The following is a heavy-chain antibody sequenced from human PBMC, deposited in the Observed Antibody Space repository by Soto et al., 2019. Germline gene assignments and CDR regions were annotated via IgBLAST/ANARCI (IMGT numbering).Heavy chain of an antibody. CDR2: MNPDSGDT. Sequence: AASVKVSCKASGYTFTNYDINWVRQATGQGPEWMGWMNPDSGDTGYVPNFQGRVSMTRSTSISTAYMELSDLRSEDTAVYYCARSRGGTGVHFDFWGQGTQVTVS. V-gene: IGHV1-8*01. J-gene: IGHJ4*02. CDR3: ARSRGGTGVHFDF. D-gene: IGHD7-27*01. CDR1: GYTFTNYD.